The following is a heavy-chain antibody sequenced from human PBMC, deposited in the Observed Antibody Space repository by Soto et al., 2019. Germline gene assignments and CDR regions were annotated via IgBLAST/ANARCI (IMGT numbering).Heavy chain of an antibody. Sequence: ASGKVSWKASGYTLTSYGISWVRQAPGQGLEWMGWISAYNGNTNYAQKLQGRVTMTADTSTSTAYMELRSLRSDDTAVYYCARVVLVPAASPYYYGMDVWGQGTTVTVSS. CDR1: GYTLTSYG. CDR2: ISAYNGNT. V-gene: IGHV1-18*01. D-gene: IGHD2-2*01. CDR3: ARVVLVPAASPYYYGMDV. J-gene: IGHJ6*02.